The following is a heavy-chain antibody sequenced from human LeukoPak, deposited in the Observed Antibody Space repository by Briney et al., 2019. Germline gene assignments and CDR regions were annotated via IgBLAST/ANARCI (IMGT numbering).Heavy chain of an antibody. V-gene: IGHV3-30*04. J-gene: IGHJ4*02. Sequence: PGGSLRLSCAASGFTFSSYAMHWVRQAPGKGLEWVAVISYDGRNKYYADSVKGRFTISRDNSKNTLYLQMNSLRAEDTAVYYCARDFAFGGDPHWGGYYFDYWGQGTLVTVSS. CDR2: ISYDGRNK. CDR1: GFTFSSYA. CDR3: ARDFAFGGDPHWGGYYFDY. D-gene: IGHD2-21*02.